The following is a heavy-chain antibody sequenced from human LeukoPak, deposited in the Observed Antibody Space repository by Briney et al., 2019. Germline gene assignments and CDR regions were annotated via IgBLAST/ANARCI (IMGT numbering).Heavy chain of an antibody. V-gene: IGHV3-11*06. CDR3: ARGDDSGYYDYFDY. D-gene: IGHD3-22*01. Sequence: GGSLRLSCAASGFAFSDYYMSWIRQAPGKGLEWVSYISSSSSYTNYADSVKGRFTISRDNAKNSLYLQMNSLRAEDTAVYYCARGDDSGYYDYFDYWGQGALVTVSS. J-gene: IGHJ4*02. CDR2: ISSSSSYT. CDR1: GFAFSDYY.